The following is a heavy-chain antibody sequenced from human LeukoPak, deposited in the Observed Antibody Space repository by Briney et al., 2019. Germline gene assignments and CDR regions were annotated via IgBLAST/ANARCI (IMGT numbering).Heavy chain of an antibody. V-gene: IGHV5-51*01. CDR3: TSSPYYGSGSR. CDR1: GYSFTTYW. Sequence: GESLKISCKGSGYSFTTYWVGWVRQMPGKGLEWMGIIYPGDSDTRYSPSFQGHVTISADKSISTAYLHWSSLKASDTAMYYCTSSPYYGSGSRWGQGTLVTVSS. CDR2: IYPGDSDT. J-gene: IGHJ4*02. D-gene: IGHD3-10*01.